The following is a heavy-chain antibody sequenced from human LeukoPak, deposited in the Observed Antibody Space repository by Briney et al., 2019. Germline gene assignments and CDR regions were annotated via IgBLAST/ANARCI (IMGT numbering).Heavy chain of an antibody. V-gene: IGHV3-30*02. CDR1: GFTSSSYG. Sequence: GGSLRLSCTASGFTSSSYGMHWVRQAPGKGLEWVAIIQYDGNNKHYVDSVQGRFTISRDNSKNTLYLQMNSLRPEDTAVYYCAKERYSSSSLFAITPFDYWGQGSLVTVSS. CDR2: IQYDGNNK. CDR3: AKERYSSSSLFAITPFDY. J-gene: IGHJ4*02. D-gene: IGHD6-13*01.